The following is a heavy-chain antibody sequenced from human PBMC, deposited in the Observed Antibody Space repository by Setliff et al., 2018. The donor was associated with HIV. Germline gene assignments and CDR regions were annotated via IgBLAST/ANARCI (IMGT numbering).Heavy chain of an antibody. D-gene: IGHD2-21*02. V-gene: IGHV3-7*01. Sequence: GGSLRLSCAASGFTFSNYWISWVRQAPGKGLEWVANIKQDGSEKYYVDSVRGRFTISRDNAENSLYLQMNSLGAEDTAVYYCARDVGWAPVFCGGDCYSPTYFDCWGQGTLVTVSS. J-gene: IGHJ4*02. CDR2: IKQDGSEK. CDR1: GFTFSNYW. CDR3: ARDVGWAPVFCGGDCYSPTYFDC.